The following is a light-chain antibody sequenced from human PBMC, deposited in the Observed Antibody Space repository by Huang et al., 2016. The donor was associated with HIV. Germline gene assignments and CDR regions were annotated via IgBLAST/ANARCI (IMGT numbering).Light chain of an antibody. J-gene: IGKJ2*01. CDR2: AAS. V-gene: IGKV1-39*01. CDR1: QSISSY. Sequence: DIQLTQSPSSLSASVGDRVTLTCRASQSISSYLNWYQQKPGKAPKLLIYAASTLQSWDPSRFSGSGSETDFTLTIRSLQPEDFATYYCQQSYSTPRTFGQGTNLEIK. CDR3: QQSYSTPRT.